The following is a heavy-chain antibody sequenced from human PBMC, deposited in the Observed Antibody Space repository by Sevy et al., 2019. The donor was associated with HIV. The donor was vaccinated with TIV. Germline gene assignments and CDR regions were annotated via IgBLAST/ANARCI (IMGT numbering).Heavy chain of an antibody. D-gene: IGHD3-16*02. CDR2: IKQDGSEK. CDR3: ARDYMITFGGVIVSHSDAFDI. Sequence: GGSLRLSCAASGFTFSSYWMSWVRQAPGKGLEWVANIKQDGSEKYYVYSLKGRFTISRDNAKNLLYLQMNSLRAEDTAVYYCARDYMITFGGVIVSHSDAFDIWGQGTMVTVSS. V-gene: IGHV3-7*03. J-gene: IGHJ3*02. CDR1: GFTFSSYW.